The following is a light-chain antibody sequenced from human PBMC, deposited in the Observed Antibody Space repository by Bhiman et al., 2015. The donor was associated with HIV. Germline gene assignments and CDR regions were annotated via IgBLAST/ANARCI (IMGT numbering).Light chain of an antibody. CDR1: SSDVGGYNY. J-gene: IGLJ1*01. CDR2: EVS. V-gene: IGLV2-14*01. Sequence: QSALTQPASVSGSPGQSITISCTGTSSDVGGYNYVSWYQQHPGKAPKLMIYEVSKRPSGVPDRFSGSKSGTSASLVIRGLQSEDESEYYCATWDDNLSADYFFGTGTKVTVL. CDR3: ATWDDNLSADYF.